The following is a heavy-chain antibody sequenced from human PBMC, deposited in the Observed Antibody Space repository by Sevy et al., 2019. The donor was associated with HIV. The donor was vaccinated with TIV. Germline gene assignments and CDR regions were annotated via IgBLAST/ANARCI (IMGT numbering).Heavy chain of an antibody. CDR1: GFTFGDYC. CDR3: TRWSGSQSIFDY. V-gene: IGHV3-49*04. Sequence: GGSLRLSCTASGFTFGDYCMSWVRQAPGKGLEWISFIKSKAYGGTTGNAASVKGRFNISRDDSKSIAYLQMNNLQTEDTAVYFCTRWSGSQSIFDYWGRGTLVTVSS. CDR2: IKSKAYGGTT. D-gene: IGHD1-26*01. J-gene: IGHJ4*02.